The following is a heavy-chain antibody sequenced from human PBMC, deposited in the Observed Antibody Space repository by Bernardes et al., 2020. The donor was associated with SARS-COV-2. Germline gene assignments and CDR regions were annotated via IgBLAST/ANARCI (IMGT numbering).Heavy chain of an antibody. J-gene: IGHJ5*01. CDR2: IYFSGTS. CDR3: ARHGYYFDSNTWPLFYS. V-gene: IGHV4-39*01. D-gene: IGHD3-22*01. Sequence: ETLSLTCTVSGDSISSRNYYWGWIRQPPGKGLEWIGSIYFSGTSYYNSSLKSRVTISVDTSKNQFSLKLNSVSAADTAVYYCARHGYYFDSNTWPLFYSWGQGTLVTVSS. CDR1: GDSISSRNYY.